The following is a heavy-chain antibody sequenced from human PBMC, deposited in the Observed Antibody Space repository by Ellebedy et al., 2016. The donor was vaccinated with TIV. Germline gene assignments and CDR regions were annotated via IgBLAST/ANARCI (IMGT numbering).Heavy chain of an antibody. CDR1: GSTFSSYA. J-gene: IGHJ4*02. CDR3: AKARYSSGWAIDY. CDR2: ISGSGGST. Sequence: GGSLRLXXAASGSTFSSYATCWVRQATGKGLEWVSAISGSGGSTYYADSVKGRFTISRDNSKNTLYLQMNSLRAGDTAVDYCAKARYSSGWAIDYWGQGTLVTVSS. D-gene: IGHD6-19*01. V-gene: IGHV3-23*01.